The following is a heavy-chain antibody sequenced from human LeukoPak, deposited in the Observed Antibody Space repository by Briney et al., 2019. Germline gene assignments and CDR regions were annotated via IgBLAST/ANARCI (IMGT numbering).Heavy chain of an antibody. CDR2: IYHSGDT. CDR3: ARPYIEIIAVAGEPRYYYYYYMDV. J-gene: IGHJ6*03. CDR1: DYSISSGYY. D-gene: IGHD6-19*01. V-gene: IGHV4-38-2*02. Sequence: SETLSLTRTVSDYSISSGYYWGWIRQPPGKGLEWIGSIYHSGDTYYNPSLKSRITISVDTSKNQFSLTLKSVTAADTAVYYCARPYIEIIAVAGEPRYYYYYYMDVWGKGTTVTVSS.